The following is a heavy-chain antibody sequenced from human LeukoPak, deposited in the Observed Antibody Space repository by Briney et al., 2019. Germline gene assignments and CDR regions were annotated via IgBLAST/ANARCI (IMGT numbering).Heavy chain of an antibody. CDR1: GFTFSSYA. V-gene: IGHV3-23*01. J-gene: IGHJ4*02. D-gene: IGHD1-1*01. Sequence: GGSLRLSCAASGFTFSSYAMSWVRQTPARGLEWLSSIRGNGEKFYADSVKGRFTLSRDDSRNTVYLQLNNLRVDDTAVYYCAKANWVSNADAVWWGQGTVVTVSS. CDR3: AKANWVSNADAVW. CDR2: IRGNGEK.